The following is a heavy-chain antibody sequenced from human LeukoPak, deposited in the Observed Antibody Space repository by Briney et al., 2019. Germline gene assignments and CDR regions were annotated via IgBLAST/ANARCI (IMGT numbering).Heavy chain of an antibody. CDR2: INPNSGGT. J-gene: IGHJ3*02. Sequence: GASVKVSCKASGYTFTGYYMHWVRQAPGQGLEWMGWINPNSGGTNYAQKFQGRVTMTGDTSISTAYMELSSLRSEDTAVYYCARGGLRFLEWLWTHAFDIWGQGTMVTVSS. V-gene: IGHV1-2*02. D-gene: IGHD3-3*01. CDR3: ARGGLRFLEWLWTHAFDI. CDR1: GYTFTGYY.